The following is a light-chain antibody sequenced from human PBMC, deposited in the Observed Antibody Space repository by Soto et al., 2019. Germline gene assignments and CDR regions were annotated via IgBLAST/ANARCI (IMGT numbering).Light chain of an antibody. V-gene: IGLV2-23*01. CDR3: CSYAGSSTLV. CDR1: SSDVGGYNY. Sequence: QSALTQPASVSGSPGQSITISCTGTSSDVGGYNYVSWYQQHPGKAPKLMIYEDSKRPSGLSNRFSGSKSGNTASLTFSGLQAEDEADYYCCSYAGSSTLVFGGGTKLTVL. CDR2: EDS. J-gene: IGLJ2*01.